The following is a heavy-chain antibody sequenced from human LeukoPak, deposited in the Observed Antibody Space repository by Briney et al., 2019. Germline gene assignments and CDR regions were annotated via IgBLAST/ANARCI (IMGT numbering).Heavy chain of an antibody. CDR1: GFTFSNYA. CDR3: GIRDTSDYYVF. CDR2: ISSNGGIT. J-gene: IGHJ4*02. V-gene: IGHV3-64*04. D-gene: IGHD3-22*01. Sequence: GRSLRLSCSASGFTFSNYAMHWVRQAPGKGLEYVSDISSNGGITYYADSVKGRFTVSRDNSKNALYLQMNGLRADDTAVYYCGIRDTSDYYVFWGQGTLVTVSS.